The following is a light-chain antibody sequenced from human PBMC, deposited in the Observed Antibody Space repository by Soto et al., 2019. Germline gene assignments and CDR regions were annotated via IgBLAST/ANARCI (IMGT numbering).Light chain of an antibody. Sequence: EVVLTQSPGTLSLSPGERATLSCRASQSVNTNYLAWYQQKSGQAPRLLIYGASSRATGIPDRFSGSGSGTDFTLTINRLEPEDFAAYFCQQYGSPPITFGQGTRLEIK. V-gene: IGKV3-20*01. CDR3: QQYGSPPIT. J-gene: IGKJ5*01. CDR2: GAS. CDR1: QSVNTNY.